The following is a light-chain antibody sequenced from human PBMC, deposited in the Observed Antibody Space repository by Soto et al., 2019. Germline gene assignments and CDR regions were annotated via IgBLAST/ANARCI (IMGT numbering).Light chain of an antibody. CDR1: SSNIGAGYD. V-gene: IGLV1-40*01. J-gene: IGLJ1*01. CDR2: HNS. CDR3: QSYDSSLSGSRV. Sequence: QSVLTQPPSVSGAPGQRVTISCTGSSSNIGAGYDVHWYQQLLGTAPKLLIYHNSNRPSGVPDRFSGSKSGTSASLAITGLQAEDDADYYCQSYDSSLSGSRVFGTGTKVTVL.